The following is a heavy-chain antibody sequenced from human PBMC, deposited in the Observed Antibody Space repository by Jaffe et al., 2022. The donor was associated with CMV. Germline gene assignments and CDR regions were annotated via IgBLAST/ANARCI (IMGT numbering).Heavy chain of an antibody. V-gene: IGHV4-34*01. J-gene: IGHJ4*02. D-gene: IGHD5-12*01. Sequence: QVQLQQWGAGLLKPSETLSLTCAVYGGSFSGYYWSWIRQPPGKGLEWIGEINHSGSTNYNPSLKSRVTISVDTSKNQFSLKLSSVTAADTAVYYCASGYDYGYDYWGQGTLVTVSS. CDR2: INHSGST. CDR3: ASGYDYGYDY. CDR1: GGSFSGYY.